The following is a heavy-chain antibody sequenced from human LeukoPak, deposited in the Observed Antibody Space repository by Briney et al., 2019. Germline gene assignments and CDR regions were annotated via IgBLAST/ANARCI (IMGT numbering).Heavy chain of an antibody. V-gene: IGHV4-39*01. CDR3: ARQWTGYCNGSCCPFHKDV. J-gene: IGHJ6*03. CDR1: GGSISSSSYY. CDR2: IYYSGST. D-gene: IGHD2-15*01. Sequence: SETLSLTCTVSGGSISSSSYYWGWIRQRPGKGLEWIGSIYYSGSTYYNPSLKSRVTISVDTSKNQFSLKLKSVTAADTAIYYCARQWTGYCNGSCCPFHKDVWGKGTTVTVSS.